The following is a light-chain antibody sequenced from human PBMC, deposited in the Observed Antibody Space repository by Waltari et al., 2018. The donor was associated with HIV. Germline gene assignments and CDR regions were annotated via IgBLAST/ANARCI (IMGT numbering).Light chain of an antibody. Sequence: QSVLTQPPSVSGAPGQRVTISCPGSSSSLGTNYDVHWYQQLPRAAPKLLIYGDYNRPSGVPERFSASRSGTSASLAITGLQPEDEADYYCQSYDTIVGGFYVFGTGTKVTV. CDR1: SSSLGTNYD. CDR3: QSYDTIVGGFYV. J-gene: IGLJ1*01. V-gene: IGLV1-40*01. CDR2: GDY.